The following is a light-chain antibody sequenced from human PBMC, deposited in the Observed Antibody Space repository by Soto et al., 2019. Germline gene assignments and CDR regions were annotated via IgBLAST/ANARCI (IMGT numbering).Light chain of an antibody. J-gene: IGKJ1*01. V-gene: IGKV1-5*01. CDR1: QTISSW. CDR3: QQYKTYSTT. Sequence: DIQMTQSPSTLSASVGDRVTITCRASQTISSWLAWYQLKPGKAPKILIFDASNLERGVPSRFSGSGSGTEFTLTISGLQHDDFATYYCQQYKTYSTTFGQGTKVEVK. CDR2: DAS.